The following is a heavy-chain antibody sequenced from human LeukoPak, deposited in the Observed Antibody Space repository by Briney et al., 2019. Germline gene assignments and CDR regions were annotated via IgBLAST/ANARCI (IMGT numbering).Heavy chain of an antibody. CDR3: ARSTEDCSSTSCYVWPTTIYYGMDV. D-gene: IGHD2-2*01. CDR2: IIPIFGTA. V-gene: IGHV1-69*13. Sequence: GASVKVSCKASGGTFSSYAISWVRQAPGQGLEWMGGIIPIFGTANYAQKFQGGVTITADESTSTAYMELSSLRSEDTAVYYCARSTEDCSSTSCYVWPTTIYYGMDVWGQGTTVTVSS. J-gene: IGHJ6*02. CDR1: GGTFSSYA.